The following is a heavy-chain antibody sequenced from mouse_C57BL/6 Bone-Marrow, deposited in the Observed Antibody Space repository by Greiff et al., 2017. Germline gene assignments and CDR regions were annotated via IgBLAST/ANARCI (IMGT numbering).Heavy chain of an antibody. CDR3: ARYHYSNYDYFDY. Sequence: EVQLVESAAELVRPGASVKLSCTASGFNIKNTYMHWVKQRPEQGLEWIGRIDPANGNTKYAPKFQGKATITADTSSNTAYLQLSSLTSEATAIYYCARYHYSNYDYFDYWGRGNTLTVSA. V-gene: IGHV14-3*01. D-gene: IGHD2-5*01. CDR2: IDPANGNT. J-gene: IGHJ2*01. CDR1: GFNIKNTY.